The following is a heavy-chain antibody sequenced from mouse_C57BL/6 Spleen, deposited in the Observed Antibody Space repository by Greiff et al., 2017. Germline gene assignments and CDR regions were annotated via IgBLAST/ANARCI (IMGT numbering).Heavy chain of an antibody. J-gene: IGHJ4*01. Sequence: EVQLQESGGGLVQPGGSLSLSCAASGFTFTDYYMSWVRQPPGKALEWLGFIRNKANGYTTEYSASVKGRFTISRDNSQSILYLQMNALRAEDSATYYCARYITSYGGAMDDWGQGTSVTVSS. CDR3: ARYITSYGGAMDD. CDR2: IRNKANGYTT. V-gene: IGHV7-3*01. CDR1: GFTFTDYY. D-gene: IGHD1-1*01.